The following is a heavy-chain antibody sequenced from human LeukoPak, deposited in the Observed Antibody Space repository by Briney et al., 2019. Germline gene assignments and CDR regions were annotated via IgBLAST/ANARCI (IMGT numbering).Heavy chain of an antibody. J-gene: IGHJ4*02. Sequence: PGGSLRRSCAASGFTFSSHSMNWVRQAPGKGLEWVSSISSSSSYIYYADSVKGRFTISRDNAKNSLYLQMNSLRAEDTAVYYCARAVCSGGSCYRFDYWGQGTLVTVSS. V-gene: IGHV3-21*01. CDR1: GFTFSSHS. D-gene: IGHD2-15*01. CDR2: ISSSSSYI. CDR3: ARAVCSGGSCYRFDY.